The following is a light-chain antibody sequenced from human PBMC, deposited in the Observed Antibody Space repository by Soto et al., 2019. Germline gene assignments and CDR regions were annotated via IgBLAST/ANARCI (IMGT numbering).Light chain of an antibody. Sequence: QSVLAQPPSVSAVPGQKGSISCSGSSSNIGNNYVSWYQQLPGTAPKLLIYENNKRPSGIPDRFSGSKSGTSATLGITGLQTGDEADYYCGTWDSSLSAGPFGTGTKVTVL. CDR1: SSNIGNNY. CDR3: GTWDSSLSAGP. CDR2: ENN. V-gene: IGLV1-51*02. J-gene: IGLJ1*01.